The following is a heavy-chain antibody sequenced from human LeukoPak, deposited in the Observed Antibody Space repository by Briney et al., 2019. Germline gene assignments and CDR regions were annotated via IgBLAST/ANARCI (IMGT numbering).Heavy chain of an antibody. CDR3: ARERGAGTLDY. D-gene: IGHD6-19*01. CDR2: IYYSGST. Sequence: PSETLSLTCTVSGGSISSYYWSWIRQPPGKGLEWIGYIYYSGSTNYNPSLKSRVTISVDTSKNQFSLKLSSVTAADTAVYHCARERGAGTLDYWGQGTLVTVSS. J-gene: IGHJ4*02. CDR1: GGSISSYY. V-gene: IGHV4-59*01.